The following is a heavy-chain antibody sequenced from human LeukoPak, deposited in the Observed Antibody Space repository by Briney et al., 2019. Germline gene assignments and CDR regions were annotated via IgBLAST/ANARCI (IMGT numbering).Heavy chain of an antibody. D-gene: IGHD5-12*01. J-gene: IGHJ4*02. Sequence: PGGSLRLSCAASGFTFSNYAMHWVRQAPGKGLEWVAVISYDGSNKYYADSVKGRFTISRDNSKNTLYLQMNSLRAEDTAVYYCARGIGCRRGWYFDYWGQGTLVTVSS. V-gene: IGHV3-30*03. CDR3: ARGIGCRRGWYFDY. CDR2: ISYDGSNK. CDR1: GFTFSNYA.